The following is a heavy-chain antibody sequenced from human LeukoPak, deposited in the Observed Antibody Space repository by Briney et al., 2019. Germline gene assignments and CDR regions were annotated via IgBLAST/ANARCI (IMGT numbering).Heavy chain of an antibody. Sequence: ASVKVSCKASGYTFTSYDIDWVRQATGQGLEWMGWMNPNSGNTGYVQKFQGRVTMTRNTSISTAYMELSSLRSEDTAVYYCASRGLYGYAYWGQESLVTVSS. CDR2: MNPNSGNT. CDR3: ASRGLYGYAY. D-gene: IGHD2-8*02. J-gene: IGHJ4*02. V-gene: IGHV1-8*01. CDR1: GYTFTSYD.